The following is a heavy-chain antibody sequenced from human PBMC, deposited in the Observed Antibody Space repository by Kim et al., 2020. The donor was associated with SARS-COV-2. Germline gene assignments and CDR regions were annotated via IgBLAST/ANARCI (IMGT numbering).Heavy chain of an antibody. D-gene: IGHD1-1*01. CDR3: AKDGVRANYYYYGMDV. J-gene: IGHJ6*02. Sequence: GGSLRLSCAASGFTFSSYAMSWVRQAPGKGLEWVSAISGSGGSTYYADSVKGRFTISRDNSKNTLYLQMNSLRAEDTAVYYCAKDGVRANYYYYGMDVWGQGTTVTVSS. V-gene: IGHV3-23*01. CDR2: ISGSGGST. CDR1: GFTFSSYA.